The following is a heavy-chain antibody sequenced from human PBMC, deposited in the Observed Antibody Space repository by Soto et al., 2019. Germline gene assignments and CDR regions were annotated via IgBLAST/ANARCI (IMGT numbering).Heavy chain of an antibody. CDR2: IYYSGST. CDR1: GGSISSSSYY. CDR3: ARVSVGYYDSSGYFDY. D-gene: IGHD3-22*01. J-gene: IGHJ4*02. Sequence: PSETLSLTCTVSGGSISSSSYYWGWIRQPPGKGLEWIGSIYYSGSTYYNPSLKSRVTISVDTSKNQFSLKLSSVTAADTAVYYCARVSVGYYDSSGYFDYWGQGTLVTVSS. V-gene: IGHV4-39*07.